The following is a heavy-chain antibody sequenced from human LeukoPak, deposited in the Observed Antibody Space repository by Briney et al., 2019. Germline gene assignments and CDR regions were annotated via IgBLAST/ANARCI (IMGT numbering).Heavy chain of an antibody. CDR3: ARDLRVVVTAIFDF. CDR1: GGSFSGYY. CDR2: IFYSGST. D-gene: IGHD2-21*02. Sequence: PSETLSLTCAVYGGSFSGYYWSWIRQPPGKGLEWIGSIFYSGSTYYNPSLKSRVTISVDTSKKQFSLKLNSVTAADTAVYYCARDLRVVVTAIFDFWGQGTLVTVSS. V-gene: IGHV4-34*12. J-gene: IGHJ4*02.